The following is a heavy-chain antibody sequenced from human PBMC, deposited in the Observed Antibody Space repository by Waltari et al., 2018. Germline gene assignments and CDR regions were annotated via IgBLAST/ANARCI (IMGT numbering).Heavy chain of an antibody. V-gene: IGHV3-74*01. D-gene: IGHD6-13*01. Sequence: EVRLMESGGGLVQPGGSLRLSCAASVFTFSSYWMYWVRQVPGKGLVCLSRIRGDGTTTNYADSVKGRFTISRDNAKNTLYLQMNSLRVEDAAVYYCARGPNIAPGLGDYWGQGTLVTVSS. CDR3: ARGPNIAPGLGDY. CDR1: VFTFSSYW. J-gene: IGHJ4*02. CDR2: IRGDGTTT.